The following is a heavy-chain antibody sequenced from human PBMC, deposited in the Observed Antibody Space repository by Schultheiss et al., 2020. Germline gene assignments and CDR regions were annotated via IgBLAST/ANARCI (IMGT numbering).Heavy chain of an antibody. D-gene: IGHD6-13*01. CDR2: INSDGSST. J-gene: IGHJ3*02. Sequence: GGSLRLSCAASGFTFSSYWMHWVRQAPGKGLVWVARINSDGSSTSYADSVKGRFTISRDNSKNTLYLQMNSLRVEDTAVYYCAKGLYSSSWYDRLNAFDIWGQGTMVTVSS. CDR1: GFTFSSYW. CDR3: AKGLYSSSWYDRLNAFDI. V-gene: IGHV3-74*01.